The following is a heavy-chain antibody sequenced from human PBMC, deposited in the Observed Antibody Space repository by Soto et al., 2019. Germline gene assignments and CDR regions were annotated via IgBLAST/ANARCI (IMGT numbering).Heavy chain of an antibody. D-gene: IGHD2-8*01. CDR2: IYYSGST. J-gene: IGHJ4*02. CDR1: GGSISSYY. CDR3: ARDRRYCPTTNCLDQFDS. Sequence: PSETLSLTCTVSGGSISSYYWSWIRQPPGKGLEWIGYIYYSGSTNYNPSLKSRVTISVDTSKNQFSLKLSSVSAADTAIYLCARDRRYCPTTNCLDQFDSWSKGTLITVSS. V-gene: IGHV4-59*12.